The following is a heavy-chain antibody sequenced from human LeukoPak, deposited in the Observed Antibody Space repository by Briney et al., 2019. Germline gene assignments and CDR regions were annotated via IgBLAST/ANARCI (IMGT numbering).Heavy chain of an antibody. Sequence: MTSDILSLTCAVSGGSMSSSNRWSWVRQPPGNGLEWIGEIYHSGSTNYNPSLKSRVTISVDKSKNQFSLKLSSVTAADTAVYYCARGYDFWSGYNYWGQGTLVTVSS. CDR1: GGSMSSSNR. CDR2: IYHSGST. J-gene: IGHJ4*02. CDR3: ARGYDFWSGYNY. D-gene: IGHD3-3*01. V-gene: IGHV4-4*02.